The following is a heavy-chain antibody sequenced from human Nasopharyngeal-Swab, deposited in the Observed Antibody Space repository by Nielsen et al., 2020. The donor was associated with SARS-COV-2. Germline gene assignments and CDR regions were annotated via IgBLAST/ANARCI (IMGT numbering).Heavy chain of an antibody. V-gene: IGHV3-23*01. J-gene: IGHJ4*02. CDR1: GFSTSTYA. D-gene: IGHD2-2*01. CDR2: ISAGGTT. CDR3: AKGSPGQCSSVTCTGAIYFDY. Sequence: GGSLRLSCAASGFSTSTYAMSWVRQAPGKGLEWVSAISAGGTTYYADSAKGRFTIPRDNSKNTLYLQLNSLRDEDTAVYYCAKGSPGQCSSVTCTGAIYFDYWGQGTLVTVSS.